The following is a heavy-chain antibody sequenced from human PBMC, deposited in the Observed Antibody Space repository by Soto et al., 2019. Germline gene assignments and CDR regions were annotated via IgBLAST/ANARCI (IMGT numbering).Heavy chain of an antibody. CDR3: ARHGSGYYYGMDV. V-gene: IGHV4-61*01. CDR2: IYYSGST. D-gene: IGHD3-3*01. CDR1: GVSVSSGSYY. J-gene: IGHJ6*02. Sequence: SETLSLTCTVSGVSVSSGSYYWSWIRQPPGKGLEWIGYIYYSGSTNYNPSLKSQVTISVDTSKNQFSLKLSSVTAADTAVYYCARHGSGYYYGMDVWGQGTTVTVSS.